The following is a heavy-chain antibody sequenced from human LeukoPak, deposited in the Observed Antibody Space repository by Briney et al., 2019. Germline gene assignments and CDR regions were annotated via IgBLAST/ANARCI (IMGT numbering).Heavy chain of an antibody. D-gene: IGHD3-22*01. V-gene: IGHV4-61*02. CDR2: IYSSGST. J-gene: IGHJ4*02. Sequence: NPSESLSLTCTVSGGSIRFGTYYWSWIRQPAGKGLEWIGRIYSSGSTNYNPSLKSRVTISVDTSKNQFSLKLSSVTAADTAVYYCAREDYDSRVFDYWGQGTLVTVSS. CDR3: AREDYDSRVFDY. CDR1: GGSIRFGTYY.